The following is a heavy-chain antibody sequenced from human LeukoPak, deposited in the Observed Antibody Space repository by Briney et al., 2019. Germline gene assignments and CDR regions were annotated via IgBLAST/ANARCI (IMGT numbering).Heavy chain of an antibody. J-gene: IGHJ4*02. CDR2: IYGNGGGT. CDR3: ARDSVSSGWSDFDY. V-gene: IGHV3-64*02. D-gene: IGHD6-19*01. CDR1: GFTFSSYA. Sequence: GSLRLSCAASGFTFSSYAMHWVRQAPGKGLEYVSGIYGNGGGTYYADSVKGRFTISRDNSKNTLYLQMGSLRAEDMAVYYCARDSVSSGWSDFDYWGQGTMVTVSS.